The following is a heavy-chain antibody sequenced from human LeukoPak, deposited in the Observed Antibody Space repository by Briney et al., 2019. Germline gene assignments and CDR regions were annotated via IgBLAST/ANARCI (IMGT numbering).Heavy chain of an antibody. CDR3: ARDGGIVVVPAAFNYYYYGMDV. CDR2: INPNSGGT. V-gene: IGHV1-2*02. CDR1: GYTFTGYY. D-gene: IGHD2-2*01. J-gene: IGHJ6*02. Sequence: ASVKVSCKASGYTFTGYYMRWVRQAPGQGLEWMGWINPNSGGTNYAQKFQGRVTMTRDTSISTAYMELSRLRSDDTAVYYCARDGGIVVVPAAFNYYYYGMDVWGQGTTVTVSS.